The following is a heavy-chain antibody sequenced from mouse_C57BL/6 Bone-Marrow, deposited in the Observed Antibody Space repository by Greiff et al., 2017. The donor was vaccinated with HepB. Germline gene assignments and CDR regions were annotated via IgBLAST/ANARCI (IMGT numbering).Heavy chain of an antibody. CDR3: AREGYGYDVNFDY. CDR1: GYTFTSYW. Sequence: QVQLQQPGAELVKPGASVKLSCKASGYTFTSYWMQWVKQRPGQGLEWIGEIDPSDSYTNYNQKFKGKPTLTVDTSSRTAYMQLSSLTSEDSAVYYCAREGYGYDVNFDYWGQGTTLTVAS. CDR2: IDPSDSYT. D-gene: IGHD2-2*01. V-gene: IGHV1-50*01. J-gene: IGHJ2*01.